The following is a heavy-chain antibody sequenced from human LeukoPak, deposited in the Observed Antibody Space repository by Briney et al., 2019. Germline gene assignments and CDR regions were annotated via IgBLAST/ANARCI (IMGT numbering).Heavy chain of an antibody. CDR1: GFTFSSYA. CDR3: ARGLDY. V-gene: IGHV3-30*04. J-gene: IGHJ4*02. CDR2: ISYDGRNK. Sequence: GRSLRLSCAASGFTFSSYAMHWVRQAPGKGLEWVAVISYDGRNKYYADSVKGRFTISRDNSKNTLYLQMNSLRAEDTAVYYCARGLDYWGQGTLVTVSS.